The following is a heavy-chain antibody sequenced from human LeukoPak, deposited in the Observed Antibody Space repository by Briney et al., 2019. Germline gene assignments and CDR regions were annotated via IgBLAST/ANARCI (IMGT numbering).Heavy chain of an antibody. CDR2: ISWNSGSI. Sequence: GGSLRLSCAASGFTFDDYAMHWVRQAPGKGLEWVSGISWNSGSIGYADSVKGRFTISRDNAKNSLYLQMNSLRAEDTDLYYCAKERYSSSWYVNDAFDIWGQGTMVTVSS. CDR3: AKERYSSSWYVNDAFDI. D-gene: IGHD6-13*01. J-gene: IGHJ3*02. V-gene: IGHV3-9*01. CDR1: GFTFDDYA.